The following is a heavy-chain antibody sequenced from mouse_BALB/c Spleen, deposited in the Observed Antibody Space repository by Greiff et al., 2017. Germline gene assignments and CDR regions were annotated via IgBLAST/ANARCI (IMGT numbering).Heavy chain of an antibody. CDR2: IYPGNSDT. V-gene: IGHV1-5*01. CDR3: TYGYDGWFAY. D-gene: IGHD2-2*01. CDR1: GYSFTSYW. J-gene: IGHJ3*01. Sequence: VHVKQSGTVLARPGASVKMSCKASGYSFTSYWMHWVKQRPGQGLEWIGAIYPGNSDTSYNQKFKGKAKLTAVTSASTAYMELSSLTNEDSAVYYCTYGYDGWFAYWGQGTLVTVSA.